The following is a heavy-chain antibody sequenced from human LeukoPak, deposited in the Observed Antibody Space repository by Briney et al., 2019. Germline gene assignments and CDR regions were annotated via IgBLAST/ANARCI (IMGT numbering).Heavy chain of an antibody. J-gene: IGHJ5*02. D-gene: IGHD1-20*01. CDR1: GFTLSNYA. V-gene: IGHV3-23*01. CDR2: IRGIGIST. CDR3: AKDPITGTTFVNVVNWFDP. Sequence: PGGSLRLSCAASGFTLSNYAMSWVRQAPGKGLEWVSSIRGIGISTYYADSVKGRFTISRDISKNTLYLQMNSLRAEDTAVYYCAKDPITGTTFVNVVNWFDPWGQGTLVTVS.